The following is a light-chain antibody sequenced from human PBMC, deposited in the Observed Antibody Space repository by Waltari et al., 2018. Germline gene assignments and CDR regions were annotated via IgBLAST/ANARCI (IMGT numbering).Light chain of an antibody. V-gene: IGLV5-45*02. Sequence: QAVLTQPSSLSASPGASASLTCTLRSDINVGAYRIYWYQQKPGSPPQYLLRYKSDSDKQQGSGVPSRFSGSKDASANAGILLISGLQSEDEADYYCAAWDDSLNGPSWVFGGGTKLT. CDR1: SDINVGAYR. J-gene: IGLJ3*02. CDR2: YKSDSDK. CDR3: AAWDDSLNGPSWV.